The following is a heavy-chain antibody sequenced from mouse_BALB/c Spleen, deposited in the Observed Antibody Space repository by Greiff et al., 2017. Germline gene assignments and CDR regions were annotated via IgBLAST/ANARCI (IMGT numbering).Heavy chain of an antibody. V-gene: IGHV3-2*02. Sequence: EVQLVESGPGLVKPSQSLSLTCTVTGYSITSDYAWNWIRQFPGNKLEWMGYISYSGSTSYNPSLKSRISITRDTSKNQFFLQLNSVTTEDTATYYCARSPPYGNSYAMDYWGQGTSVTVSS. CDR1: GYSITSDYA. D-gene: IGHD2-1*01. CDR3: ARSPPYGNSYAMDY. J-gene: IGHJ4*01. CDR2: ISYSGST.